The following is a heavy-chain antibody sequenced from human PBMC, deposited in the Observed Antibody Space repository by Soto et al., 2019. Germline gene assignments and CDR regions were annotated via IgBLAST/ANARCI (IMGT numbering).Heavy chain of an antibody. CDR3: AKEMITFGDFNYYYMDV. V-gene: IGHV3-9*01. Sequence: EVQLVESGGGLVQPGRSLRLACAASGFPFDQYTMHWVRQAPGKGLEWVSSITWHSGTIVYADSVKGRFTISRDNAKKSLYLQMNSLRGEDTALYYCAKEMITFGDFNYYYMDVWGNGTTVTVSS. CDR1: GFPFDQYT. CDR2: ITWHSGTI. J-gene: IGHJ6*03. D-gene: IGHD3-16*01.